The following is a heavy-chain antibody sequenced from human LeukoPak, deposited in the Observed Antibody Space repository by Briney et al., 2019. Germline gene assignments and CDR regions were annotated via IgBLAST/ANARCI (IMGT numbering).Heavy chain of an antibody. Sequence: SETLSLTCTVSGGSIGSYYWSWIRQPPGKGLEWIGYIYYSGSTNYNPSLKSRVTISVDTSKNQFSLKLSSVTAADTAVYYCARGRHGDHDYWGQGTLVTVSS. J-gene: IGHJ4*02. D-gene: IGHD4-17*01. CDR2: IYYSGST. V-gene: IGHV4-59*01. CDR3: ARGRHGDHDY. CDR1: GGSIGSYY.